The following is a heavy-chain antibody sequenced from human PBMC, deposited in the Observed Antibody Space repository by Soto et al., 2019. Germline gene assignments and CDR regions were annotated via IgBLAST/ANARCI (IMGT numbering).Heavy chain of an antibody. CDR2: LTPSGGET. Sequence: GGSLRLSCVASGFTFSTYAMCWVRQAPGKGLEWVSALTPSGGETYYADSVKGRFTISRDNSMNALYLQMNSLRIEDTALYYCAHPRGYGVFDAYDIWGQGTMVTV. CDR3: AHPRGYGVFDAYDI. V-gene: IGHV3-23*01. J-gene: IGHJ3*02. D-gene: IGHD4-17*01. CDR1: GFTFSTYA.